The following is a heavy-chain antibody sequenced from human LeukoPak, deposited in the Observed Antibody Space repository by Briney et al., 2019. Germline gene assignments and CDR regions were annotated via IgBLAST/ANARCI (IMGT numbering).Heavy chain of an antibody. CDR3: ARDLSSVGFDP. J-gene: IGHJ5*02. D-gene: IGHD2-2*01. CDR2: VYYSGST. Sequence: EWIGYVYYSGSTYYNPSLKSRVTISVDTSKNQFSLKLSSVTAADTAVYYCARDLSSVGFDPWGQGTLVTVSS. V-gene: IGHV4-31*02.